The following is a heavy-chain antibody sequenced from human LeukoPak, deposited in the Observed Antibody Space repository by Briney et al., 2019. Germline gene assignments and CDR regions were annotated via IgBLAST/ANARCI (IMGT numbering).Heavy chain of an antibody. V-gene: IGHV1-8*01. Sequence: ASVKVSCKASGYTFTSYDINWVRQATGQGLEWMGRMNPNSGNTGYAQKFQGRVTMTRNTSISTAYMELSSLGSEDTAVYYCARRRARRGSGWSSFDAFDIWGQGTMVTVSS. CDR2: MNPNSGNT. J-gene: IGHJ3*02. CDR3: ARRRARRGSGWSSFDAFDI. CDR1: GYTFTSYD. D-gene: IGHD6-19*01.